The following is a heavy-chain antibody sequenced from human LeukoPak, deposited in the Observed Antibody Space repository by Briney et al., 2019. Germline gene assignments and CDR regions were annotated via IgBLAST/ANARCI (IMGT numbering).Heavy chain of an antibody. CDR2: INWNGGSK. D-gene: IGHD4-23*01. CDR3: ARDDYGGKAEMFALDI. J-gene: IGHJ3*02. Sequence: GGSLRLSCAASGFTFDDYGMSWVRQAPGNGLEWVSGINWNGGSKAYADSVKGRFTISRDNAKNSPYLKLNSLRAEDTALSYCARDDYGGKAEMFALDIWGHGTMVTVSS. CDR1: GFTFDDYG. V-gene: IGHV3-20*04.